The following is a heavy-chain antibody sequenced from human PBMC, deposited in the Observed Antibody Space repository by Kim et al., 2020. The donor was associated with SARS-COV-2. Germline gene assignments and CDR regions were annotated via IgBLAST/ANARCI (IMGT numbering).Heavy chain of an antibody. CDR3: AGHAITFGGVIVTHLDY. Sequence: SETLSLTCTVSGCSISSSSYYWGWIRQPPGKGLEWIGSIYYSGSTYYNPSLKRRATISVDTSKNQFSLKLSSVTAADTAVYYCAGHAITFGGVIVTHLDYWGQGTLVTVSS. V-gene: IGHV4-39*01. CDR1: GCSISSSSYY. J-gene: IGHJ4*02. D-gene: IGHD3-16*02. CDR2: IYYSGST.